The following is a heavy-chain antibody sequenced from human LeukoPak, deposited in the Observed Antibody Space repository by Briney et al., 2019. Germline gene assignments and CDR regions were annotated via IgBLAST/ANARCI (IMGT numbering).Heavy chain of an antibody. V-gene: IGHV3-9*03. J-gene: IGHJ3*02. D-gene: IGHD3-3*01. Sequence: PGRSLRLSCAASGFTFDDYAMHWVRQAPGKGLEWVSGISWNSGSIGYADSVKGRFTISRDSAKNSLYLQMNGLRAEDMALYYCAKVGGDFWSGGDAFDIWGQGTMVTVSS. CDR2: ISWNSGSI. CDR1: GFTFDDYA. CDR3: AKVGGDFWSGGDAFDI.